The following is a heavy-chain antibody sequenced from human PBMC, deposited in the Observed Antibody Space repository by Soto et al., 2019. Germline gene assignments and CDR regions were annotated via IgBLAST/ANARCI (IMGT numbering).Heavy chain of an antibody. V-gene: IGHV1-3*01. Sequence: GASVKVSCKASGYTFTNHAIHWVRQAPGQGLEWMGWINAGKGDTKYPQRFQGRVTITRDTSASTAYMELSSLRSEDTVVYYCARVLDSSGYRPPYFDYWGQGTLVTVSS. CDR3: ARVLDSSGYRPPYFDY. CDR2: INAGKGDT. J-gene: IGHJ4*02. CDR1: GYTFTNHA. D-gene: IGHD3-22*01.